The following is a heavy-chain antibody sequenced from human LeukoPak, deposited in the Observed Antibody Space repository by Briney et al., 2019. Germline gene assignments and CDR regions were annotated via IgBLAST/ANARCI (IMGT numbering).Heavy chain of an antibody. Sequence: SETLSLTCTVSGGSISSYYWSWIRQPPGKGLEWIGYIYYSGSTNYNPSLKSRVTISVDTSKNRFSLKLSSVTAADTAVYYCARPGNFGVVISDLEDAFDIWGQGTMVTVSS. CDR3: ARPGNFGVVISDLEDAFDI. V-gene: IGHV4-59*08. D-gene: IGHD3-3*01. J-gene: IGHJ3*02. CDR2: IYYSGST. CDR1: GGSISSYY.